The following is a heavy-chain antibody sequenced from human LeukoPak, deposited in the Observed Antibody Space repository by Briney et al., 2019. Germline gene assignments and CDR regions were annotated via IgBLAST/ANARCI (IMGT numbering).Heavy chain of an antibody. Sequence: GGSLRLSCVASRFPFSSYSMSWVRQAPGKGLEWLLGIGGSGVDTWHADSVKGRFTVSRDNSKNTLYLQMNTLRAEDTAIYYCARGITAFGVPGATYYFDYWGQGTLVTVSS. CDR1: RFPFSSYS. CDR2: IGGSGVDT. CDR3: ARGITAFGVPGATYYFDY. J-gene: IGHJ4*02. V-gene: IGHV3-23*01. D-gene: IGHD3-3*01.